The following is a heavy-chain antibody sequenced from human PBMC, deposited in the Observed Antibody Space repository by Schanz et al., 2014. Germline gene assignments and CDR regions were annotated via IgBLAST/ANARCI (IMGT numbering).Heavy chain of an antibody. CDR1: GFTFSTHA. V-gene: IGHV3-23*04. J-gene: IGHJ3*02. D-gene: IGHD3-10*01. Sequence: EVQLVESGGGVVRPGGSLRLSCAASGFTFSTHAMSWVRQAPGKGLEWVSSISGDHRNTFYADSVKGRFTISRDNSKNTLYLQMNSLRAEDTAVYYCAKGRFGELSAFDIWGQGTMVTVSS. CDR2: ISGDHRNT. CDR3: AKGRFGELSAFDI.